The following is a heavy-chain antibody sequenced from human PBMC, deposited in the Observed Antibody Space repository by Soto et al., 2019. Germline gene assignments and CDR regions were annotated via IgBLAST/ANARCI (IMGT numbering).Heavy chain of an antibody. CDR3: ARDPYYYDSSGSLDY. D-gene: IGHD3-22*01. Sequence: SVKVSCKASGGTFSGYAISWVRQAPGQGLEWMGGIIPIFGTANYAQKFQGRVTITADESTSTAYMELSSLRSEDTAVYYCARDPYYYDSSGSLDYWGQGTLVTVSS. CDR1: GGTFSGYA. CDR2: IIPIFGTA. V-gene: IGHV1-69*13. J-gene: IGHJ4*02.